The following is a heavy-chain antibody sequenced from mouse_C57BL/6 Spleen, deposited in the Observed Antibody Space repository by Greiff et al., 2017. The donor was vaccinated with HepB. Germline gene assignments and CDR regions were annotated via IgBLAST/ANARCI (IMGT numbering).Heavy chain of an antibody. CDR3: ARGAQASFAY. D-gene: IGHD3-2*02. CDR2: ISSGSSTI. V-gene: IGHV5-17*01. CDR1: GFTFSDYG. Sequence: EVQLVESGGGLVKPGGSLKLSCAASGFTFSDYGMHWVRQAPEKGLEWVAYISSGSSTIYYADTVKGRFTISRDNAKNTLLLQMTSLRSEDTAMYYCARGAQASFAYWGQGTLVTVSA. J-gene: IGHJ3*01.